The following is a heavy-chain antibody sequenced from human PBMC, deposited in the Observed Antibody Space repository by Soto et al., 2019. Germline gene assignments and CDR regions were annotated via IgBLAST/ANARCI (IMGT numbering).Heavy chain of an antibody. CDR3: ASPTGKLDY. CDR2: IVPIFGTA. CDR1: GGTFSNYA. D-gene: IGHD2-8*02. V-gene: IGHV1-69*01. J-gene: IGHJ4*02. Sequence: QVQLVQSGAEVKKPGSSVKVSCRASGGTFSNYAISWVRQAPGQGLEWMGGIVPIFGTANYAQKFQGRITITADESTSTAYMELSSLRSDDTAVYYCASPTGKLDYWGQGNLVTVSS.